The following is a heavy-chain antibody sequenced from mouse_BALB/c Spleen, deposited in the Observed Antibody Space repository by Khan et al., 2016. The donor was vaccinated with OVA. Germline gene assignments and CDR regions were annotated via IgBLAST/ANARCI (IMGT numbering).Heavy chain of an antibody. J-gene: IGHJ3*01. CDR1: GYTFTDYV. D-gene: IGHD1-1*01. CDR2: IYPGSGRT. V-gene: IGHV1-77*01. Sequence: QVQLKQSGPELVKPGASVKMSCKASGYTFTDYVITWVNQRTGQGLEWIGEIYPGSGRTYYNERFKDKATLTADKSSNTVYMQLSSLTSEDSAVXFCARSYDGAWFAYWGQGTLVTVSA. CDR3: ARSYDGAWFAY.